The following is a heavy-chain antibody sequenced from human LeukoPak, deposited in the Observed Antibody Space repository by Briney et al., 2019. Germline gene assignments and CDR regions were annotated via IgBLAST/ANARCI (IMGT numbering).Heavy chain of an antibody. D-gene: IGHD6-19*01. CDR2: ISGSGGDT. J-gene: IGHJ4*02. CDR1: GFTLTNYA. V-gene: IGHV3-23*01. Sequence: GGSLRLSCAASGFTLTNYAVNWVRQAPGKGLEWVSTISGSGGDTVYADSVRGRFTISRDNSKNTLYLQMDSLRAEDTARYYFARRGGSGGWGVFDYWGQPPLVTVS. CDR3: ARRGGSGGWGVFDY.